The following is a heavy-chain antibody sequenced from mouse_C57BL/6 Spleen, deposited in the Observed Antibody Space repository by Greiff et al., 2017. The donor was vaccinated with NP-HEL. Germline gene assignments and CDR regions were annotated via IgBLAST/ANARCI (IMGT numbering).Heavy chain of an antibody. CDR1: GYTFTDYY. CDR2: INPNTGGT. V-gene: IGHV1-26*01. D-gene: IGHD2-1*01. Sequence: VQLHQSGPELVKPGASVKISCKASGYTFTDYYMNWVKQSHGKSLEWIGDINPNTGGTSYNQKFKGKATLTVDKSSSTAYMELRSLTSEDSAVYYCALSTMVTRRRMDYWGQGTSVTVSS. J-gene: IGHJ4*01. CDR3: ALSTMVTRRRMDY.